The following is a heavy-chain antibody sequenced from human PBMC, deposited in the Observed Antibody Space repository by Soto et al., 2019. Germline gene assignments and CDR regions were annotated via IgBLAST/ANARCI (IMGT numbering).Heavy chain of an antibody. CDR2: ISGSGGST. CDR1: GFTFSSYA. Sequence: GGSLRLSCAASGFTFSSYAMSWVRQAPGKGLEWVSAISGSGGSTYYADSVKGRFTISRDNSKNTLYLQMNSLRAEDTAVYYCTRYDFLQYYYGMDVWGQGTTVTVSS. CDR3: TRYDFLQYYYGMDV. D-gene: IGHD3-3*01. J-gene: IGHJ6*02. V-gene: IGHV3-23*01.